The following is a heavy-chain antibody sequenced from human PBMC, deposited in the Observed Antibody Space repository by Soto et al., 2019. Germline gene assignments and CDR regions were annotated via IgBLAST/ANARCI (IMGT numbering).Heavy chain of an antibody. V-gene: IGHV4-39*01. CDR3: ARVVEYCSSTSCYLFDP. J-gene: IGHJ5*02. D-gene: IGHD2-2*01. CDR2: IYYSGST. Sequence: QLQLQESGPGLVKPSETLSLTCTVSGGSISSSSYYWGWIRQPPGKGLEWIGSIYYSGSTYYNPSLKSRVTISVDTSKNQFSLKLSSVTAADTAVYYCARVVEYCSSTSCYLFDPWGQGTLVTVSS. CDR1: GGSISSSSYY.